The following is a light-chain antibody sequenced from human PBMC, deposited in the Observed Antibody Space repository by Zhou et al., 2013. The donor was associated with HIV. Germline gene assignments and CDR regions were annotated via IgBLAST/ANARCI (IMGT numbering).Light chain of an antibody. Sequence: DVQMTQSPPTQSASVGDRVLITCRSSQTISTYLNWYQYKPGRAPRLLIHGASTLQSGVPSRFSGSGSGTDFTLTISSLQPEDVATYYCQKYNSVPFTFGPGTKVDIK. V-gene: IGKV1-39*01. CDR1: QTISTY. J-gene: IGKJ3*01. CDR3: QKYNSVPFT. CDR2: GAS.